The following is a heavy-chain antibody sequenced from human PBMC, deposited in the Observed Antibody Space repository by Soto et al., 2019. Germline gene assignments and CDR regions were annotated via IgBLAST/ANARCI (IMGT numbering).Heavy chain of an antibody. CDR1: GFTFSSYA. Sequence: GGSLRLSCEASGFTFSSYALSWVRQTPGKGLEWVSTISDSGSTYYADSVKGRFTISRDNSKNTLYLQMNSLRAEDTAVYYCARDRTGTDSNWFVPWGQGTLVTVSS. V-gene: IGHV3-23*01. CDR3: ARDRTGTDSNWFVP. J-gene: IGHJ5*02. CDR2: ISDSGST. D-gene: IGHD1-1*01.